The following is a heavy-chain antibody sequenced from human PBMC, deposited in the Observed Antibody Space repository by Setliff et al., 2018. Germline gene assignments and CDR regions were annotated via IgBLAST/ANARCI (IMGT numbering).Heavy chain of an antibody. D-gene: IGHD5-18*01. J-gene: IGHJ4*02. CDR3: ARDDYNYGYNS. Sequence: PGGSLRLSCVASGFTFSSYAMSWVRQAPGKGLEWVSAISASGGSTYYADSVKGRFTISRDNSKNTLWLQMGSLRAEDMAVYYCARDDYNYGYNSWGQGTLVTVSS. CDR1: GFTFSSYA. V-gene: IGHV3-23*01. CDR2: ISASGGST.